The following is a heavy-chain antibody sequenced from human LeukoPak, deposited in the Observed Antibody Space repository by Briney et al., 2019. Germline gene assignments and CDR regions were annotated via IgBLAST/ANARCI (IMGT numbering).Heavy chain of an antibody. D-gene: IGHD4-17*01. CDR3: ARGLTVTTLDDY. J-gene: IGHJ4*02. CDR1: GGSFSGYY. CDR2: INHSGST. V-gene: IGHV4-34*01. Sequence: ASETLSLTCAVYGGSFSGYYWSWIRQPPGKGLEWIGEINHSGSTNYNPSLKRRVTISVDTSKNQFSLKLSSVTAADTAVYYCARGLTVTTLDDYWGQGTLVTVSS.